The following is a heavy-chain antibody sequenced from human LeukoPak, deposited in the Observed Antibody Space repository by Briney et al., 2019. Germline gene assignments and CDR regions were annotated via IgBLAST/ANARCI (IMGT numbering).Heavy chain of an antibody. CDR1: GFTFSSYG. CDR2: ISYDGSNK. D-gene: IGHD5-18*01. J-gene: IGHJ4*02. V-gene: IGHV3-30*03. CDR3: ARVFLYRSSYGEYLDS. Sequence: GGSLRLSCAASGFTFSSYGMHWVRQAPGKGLEWVAVISYDGSNKYYADSVKGRFTISRDNSKNTLYLQMNSLRAEDTAVYYCARVFLYRSSYGEYLDSWGQGTLVTVSS.